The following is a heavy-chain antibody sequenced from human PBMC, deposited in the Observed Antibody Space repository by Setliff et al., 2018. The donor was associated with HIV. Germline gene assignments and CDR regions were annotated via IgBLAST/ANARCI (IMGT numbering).Heavy chain of an antibody. Sequence: SETLSLTCTVSAGSIRSSTYYWAWIRQPPGKGLEWIGTSYYSGSTYYNPSIKTRAAISVDTSKNQFSLKLSSVTAADTAVYYCIIAYSSGWLAPMGFDSWGQGTLVTVSS. V-gene: IGHV4-39*01. D-gene: IGHD6-19*01. CDR3: IIAYSSGWLAPMGFDS. CDR1: AGSIRSSTYY. CDR2: SYYSGST. J-gene: IGHJ4*02.